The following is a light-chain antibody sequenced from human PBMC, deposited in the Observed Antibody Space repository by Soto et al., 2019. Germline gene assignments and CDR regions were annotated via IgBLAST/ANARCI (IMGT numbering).Light chain of an antibody. CDR1: RSDVGSYNL. Sequence: QSALTQPASVSGSPGQSITISCTGTRSDVGSYNLVSWYQQHPGNAPKLMIYEVTKLPSGVSNRFSGSKSGNTAALTISGLQAEDEADYYCCSYAGSSTYVFGTGTKLTVL. CDR3: CSYAGSSTYV. CDR2: EVT. J-gene: IGLJ1*01. V-gene: IGLV2-23*02.